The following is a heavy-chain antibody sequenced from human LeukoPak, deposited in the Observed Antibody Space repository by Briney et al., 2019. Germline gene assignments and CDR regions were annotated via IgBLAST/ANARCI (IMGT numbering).Heavy chain of an antibody. CDR2: ISSSSSTI. CDR1: GFTFSSYS. D-gene: IGHD3-22*01. CDR3: TTAGHYYDSTMFDN. Sequence: GGSLRLSCAASGFTFSSYSMNWVRQAPGKGLEWVSYISSSSSTIYYADSVEGRFTISRDNAKNSLYLQMNSLKTEDTAVYYCTTAGHYYDSTMFDNWGQGTLVTVSS. V-gene: IGHV3-48*01. J-gene: IGHJ4*02.